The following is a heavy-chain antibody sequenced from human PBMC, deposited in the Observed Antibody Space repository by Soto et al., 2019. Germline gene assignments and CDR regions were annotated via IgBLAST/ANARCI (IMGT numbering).Heavy chain of an antibody. V-gene: IGHV4-30-4*01. CDR2: IHNSGST. CDR3: EKSRRNNWFDP. J-gene: IGHJ5*02. Sequence: NPSETLSLTCTVSGGSISSGDYYCSWIRQPPGKGLEWIGYIHNSGSTYYNPSLTSRIIISSDTSKNQFSLKLTSVTAADTAFYYCEKSRRNNWFDPWGQGTLVTVS. D-gene: IGHD6-13*01. CDR1: GGSISSGDYY.